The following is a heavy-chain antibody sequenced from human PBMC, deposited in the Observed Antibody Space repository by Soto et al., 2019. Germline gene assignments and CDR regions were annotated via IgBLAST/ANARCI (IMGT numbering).Heavy chain of an antibody. V-gene: IGHV3-30*18. J-gene: IGHJ4*02. CDR2: ISYDGSNQ. CDR1: GFTFNIYG. Sequence: LRLSCAASGFTFNIYGMHWVRQAPDKGREWVALISYDGSNQYYADSVKGRFTISRDNSKNTLFLQMNSLRADDTAVYYFAKDQASGQGSFDSWGQGTLVTVSS. CDR3: AKDQASGQGSFDS.